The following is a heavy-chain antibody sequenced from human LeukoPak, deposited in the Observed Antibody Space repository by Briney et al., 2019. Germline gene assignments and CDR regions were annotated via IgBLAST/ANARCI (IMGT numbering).Heavy chain of an antibody. J-gene: IGHJ4*02. CDR3: ARSGYSYGTDY. V-gene: IGHV4-4*07. Sequence: SETLSLTCTVSGGSISSYYWSWLRQPAGRGLEWIGRIYTSGSTNYNPSLKSRVTMSVDTSKNQFSLKLSSVPAADTAVYYCARSGYSYGTDYWGQGTLVTVSS. CDR2: IYTSGST. CDR1: GGSISSYY. D-gene: IGHD5-18*01.